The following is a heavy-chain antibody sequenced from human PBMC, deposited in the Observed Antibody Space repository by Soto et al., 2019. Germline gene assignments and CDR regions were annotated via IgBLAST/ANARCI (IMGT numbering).Heavy chain of an antibody. CDR3: ARDGSYDHVWGSYRIFDY. CDR1: GGSISSGGYY. CDR2: IYYSGST. Sequence: PSETLSLTCTVSGGSISSGGYYWSWIRQHPGKGLEWIGYIYYSGSTYYNPSLKSRVTISVDTSKNQFSLKLSSVTAADTAVYYCARDGSYDHVWGSYRIFDYWGQGTLVTVSS. D-gene: IGHD3-16*02. J-gene: IGHJ4*02. V-gene: IGHV4-31*03.